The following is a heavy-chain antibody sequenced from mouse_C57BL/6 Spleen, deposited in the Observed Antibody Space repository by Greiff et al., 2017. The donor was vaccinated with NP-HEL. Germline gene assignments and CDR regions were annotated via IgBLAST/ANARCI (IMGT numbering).Heavy chain of an antibody. Sequence: EVQGVESGGGLVKPGGSLKLSCAASGFTFSSYAMSWVRQTPEERLEWVATISDGGSYTYYPDNVKGRFTISRDNAKNNLYLQMSHLKSEDTAMYYCARDYYGSPYFDYWGQGTTLTVSS. CDR3: ARDYYGSPYFDY. V-gene: IGHV5-4*01. CDR1: GFTFSSYA. D-gene: IGHD1-1*01. J-gene: IGHJ2*01. CDR2: ISDGGSYT.